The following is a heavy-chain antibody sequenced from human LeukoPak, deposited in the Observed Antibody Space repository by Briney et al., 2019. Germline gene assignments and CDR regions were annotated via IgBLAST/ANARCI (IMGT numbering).Heavy chain of an antibody. Sequence: SETLSLTCTVSGGSISGYSWNWIRQPAGKGLEWIGRIYTSGDTDYSPSLKSRITMSVDTSKNQFSLKLSSVTAADTGVYYCARDHDSSGIYYRGTFDIWGRGTMVTVSS. CDR3: ARDHDSSGIYYRGTFDI. J-gene: IGHJ3*02. V-gene: IGHV4-4*07. CDR1: GGSISGYS. D-gene: IGHD6-19*01. CDR2: IYTSGDT.